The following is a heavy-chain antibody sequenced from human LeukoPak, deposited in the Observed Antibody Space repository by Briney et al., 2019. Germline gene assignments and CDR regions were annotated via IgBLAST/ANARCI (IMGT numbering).Heavy chain of an antibody. Sequence: SQTLSLTCALSGDSVSSNSAAWNWIRQSPSRGLEWLGRTYYRSKWYNDYAISVKSRITINPDTSKNQFSLHLNSVTPGDTAVYYCARGTATASYPINWFDPWGQGTLVTVSS. CDR2: TYYRSKWYN. CDR3: ARGTATASYPINWFDP. CDR1: GDSVSSNSAA. J-gene: IGHJ5*02. V-gene: IGHV6-1*01. D-gene: IGHD1-14*01.